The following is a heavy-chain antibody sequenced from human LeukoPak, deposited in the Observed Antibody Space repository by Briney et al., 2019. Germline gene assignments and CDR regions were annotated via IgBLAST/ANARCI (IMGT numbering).Heavy chain of an antibody. Sequence: PSQTLSLTCTVSGGSISSGGYYWSWIRQHPGKGLEWIGYIYYSGSTYYNPSLKSRVTISVDTSKNQFSLKLSSVTAADTAVYYCARDSMVRGVKAFDPWGQGTLVTVSS. J-gene: IGHJ5*02. V-gene: IGHV4-31*03. CDR2: IYYSGST. CDR3: ARDSMVRGVKAFDP. CDR1: GGSISSGGYY. D-gene: IGHD3-10*01.